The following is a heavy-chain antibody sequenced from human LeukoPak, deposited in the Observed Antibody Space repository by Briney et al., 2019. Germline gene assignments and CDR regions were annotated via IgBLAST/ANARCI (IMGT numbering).Heavy chain of an antibody. Sequence: ASVKVSCKASGYTFTSYAMHWVRQAPGQRLECMGWINAGNGNTKYSQKFQGRVTITRDTSASTAYMELSSLRSEDTAVYYCARGGVRGVIFPYNWFDPWGQGTLVTVSS. CDR1: GYTFTSYA. CDR2: INAGNGNT. D-gene: IGHD3-10*01. V-gene: IGHV1-3*01. J-gene: IGHJ5*02. CDR3: ARGGVRGVIFPYNWFDP.